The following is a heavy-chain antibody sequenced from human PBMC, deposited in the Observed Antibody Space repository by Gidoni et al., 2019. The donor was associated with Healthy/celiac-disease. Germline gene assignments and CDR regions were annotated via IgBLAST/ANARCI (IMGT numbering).Heavy chain of an antibody. Sequence: QVQLQQWGAGLLKPSETLSLTCAAYGGSFSAYYWSWIRQPPGKGLEWIGEINHSGSTNYNPSLKSRVTISVDTSKNQFSRKLSSVTAADTAVYYCARLRGKIVGATTVDYWGQGTLVTVSS. V-gene: IGHV4-34*01. J-gene: IGHJ4*02. CDR3: ARLRGKIVGATTVDY. CDR2: INHSGST. D-gene: IGHD1-26*01. CDR1: GGSFSAYY.